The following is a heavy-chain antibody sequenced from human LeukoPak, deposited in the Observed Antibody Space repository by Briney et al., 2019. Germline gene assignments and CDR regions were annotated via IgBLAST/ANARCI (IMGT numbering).Heavy chain of an antibody. J-gene: IGHJ4*02. D-gene: IGHD4-17*01. CDR2: ISTSGST. Sequence: SETLSLTCTVSGGSISSGSYYWTWLRQPAGKGLEWIGRISTSGSTYYNPSLKSRVTIFLDTSKNQFSLNLDSVAAAYTAVYYCARGHGDYTVLGFWGQGALVTVSS. CDR3: ARGHGDYTVLGF. CDR1: GGSISSGSYY. V-gene: IGHV4-61*02.